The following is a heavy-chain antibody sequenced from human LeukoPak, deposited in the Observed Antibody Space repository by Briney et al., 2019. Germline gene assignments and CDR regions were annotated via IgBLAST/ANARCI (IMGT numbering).Heavy chain of an antibody. D-gene: IGHD5-18*01. J-gene: IGHJ4*02. Sequence: GESLKISCKGSGYSFTNYWMGWVRQMPGEGLEWMGIMYRGDSDTRYSPSFQGQVTISADKSISTAYLQWSSLKASDTAMYYCARRHKRGAYSYGVDYWGQGTLVTVSS. V-gene: IGHV5-51*01. CDR2: MYRGDSDT. CDR1: GYSFTNYW. CDR3: ARRHKRGAYSYGVDY.